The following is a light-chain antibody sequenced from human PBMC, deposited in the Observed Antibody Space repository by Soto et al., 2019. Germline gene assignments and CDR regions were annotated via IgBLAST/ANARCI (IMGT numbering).Light chain of an antibody. V-gene: IGKV1-33*01. CDR2: EAS. Sequence: DIQMPQSPSSLSASVGDRVIITCQASQDISNDLNWFQQKPGNAPNLLIYEASTLEEGVPSRFSGSGSGTHFTLTISSLQPEDVATYFCQQFDDPNLTFGGGTKVEIK. CDR1: QDISND. J-gene: IGKJ4*01. CDR3: QQFDDPNLT.